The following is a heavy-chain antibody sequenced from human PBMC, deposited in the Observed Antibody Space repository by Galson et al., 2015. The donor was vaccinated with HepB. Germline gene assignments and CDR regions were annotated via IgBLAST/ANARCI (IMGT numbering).Heavy chain of an antibody. CDR1: GYTFTAYY. CDR3: ARDPSGGTWANWFDP. J-gene: IGHJ5*02. CDR2: INPNTGGT. D-gene: IGHD2-15*01. Sequence: SVKVSCKASGYTFTAYYIHWVRQAPGQGLEWMGWINPNTGGTNFPQKFQGRVTMTRDTSISTAYMELSRLTSDDTAVYYCARDPSGGTWANWFDPWGQGTLVTVSS. V-gene: IGHV1-2*02.